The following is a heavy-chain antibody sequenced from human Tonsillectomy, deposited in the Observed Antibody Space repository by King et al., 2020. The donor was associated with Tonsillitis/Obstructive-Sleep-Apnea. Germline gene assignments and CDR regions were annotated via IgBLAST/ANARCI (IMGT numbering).Heavy chain of an antibody. D-gene: IGHD6-19*01. J-gene: IGHJ4*02. CDR3: AREIGSSGWYPHFDY. Sequence: VQLVESGGGVVQPGRSLRLSCAASGFTFSSYAMHWVRQAPGKGLEWVAVISYDGSKKYYADSVKGRFTISRDNSKNMVYLQMNSLRGDDTAVYYCAREIGSSGWYPHFDYWGQGTLVTVSS. CDR1: GFTFSSYA. V-gene: IGHV3-30*04. CDR2: ISYDGSKK.